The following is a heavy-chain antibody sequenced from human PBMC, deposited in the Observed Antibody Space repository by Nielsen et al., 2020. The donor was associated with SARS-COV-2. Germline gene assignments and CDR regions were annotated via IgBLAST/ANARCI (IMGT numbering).Heavy chain of an antibody. J-gene: IGHJ4*02. CDR1: GFTFSSYA. D-gene: IGHD3-22*01. CDR3: AKDTYRRSRYDSSGRGDYFDY. CDR2: MSWNSGSI. V-gene: IGHV3-9*01. Sequence: GGSLRLSCAASGFTFSSYAMSWVRQAPGKGLEWVSGMSWNSGSIGYADSVKGRFTISRDNAKNFLYLQMNSLRAEDTALYYCAKDTYRRSRYDSSGRGDYFDYWGQGTLVTVSS.